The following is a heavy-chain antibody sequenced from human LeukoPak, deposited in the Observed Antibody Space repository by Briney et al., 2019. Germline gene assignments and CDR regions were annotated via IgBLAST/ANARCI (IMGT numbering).Heavy chain of an antibody. CDR3: ARGLVSSGSRYDY. D-gene: IGHD2-15*01. CDR1: GDSISGHY. V-gene: IGHV4-59*11. CDR2: IFDSGNT. Sequence: PSETLSLTCTVSGDSISGHYWSWIRQPPGKGLEWIGYIFDSGNTNYNSSLKSRVTISVGTSKNQFSLNLRSVTAADTAVYYCARGLVSSGSRYDYWGQGTLVTVSS. J-gene: IGHJ4*02.